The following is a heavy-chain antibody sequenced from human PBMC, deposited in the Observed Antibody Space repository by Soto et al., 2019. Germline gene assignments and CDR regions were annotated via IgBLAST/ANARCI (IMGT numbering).Heavy chain of an antibody. CDR2: ISYDGSNK. CDR1: GFTFSSYG. CDR3: AKDNGSGCDWLRVGDASDI. J-gene: IGHJ3*02. V-gene: IGHV3-30*18. Sequence: QVQLVESGGGVVQPGRSLRLSCAASGFTFSSYGMHWVRQAPGKGLEWVAVISYDGSNKYYADSVKGRLTISRDNSKNTLYVQMNSLRGEDTAVYYCAKDNGSGCDWLRVGDASDIWGQGTMVTVSS. D-gene: IGHD5-12*01.